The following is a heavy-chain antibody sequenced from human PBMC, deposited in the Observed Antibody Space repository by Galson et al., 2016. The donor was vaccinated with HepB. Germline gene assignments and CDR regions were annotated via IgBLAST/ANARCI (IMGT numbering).Heavy chain of an antibody. CDR3: ARASGIRGIKGAMDV. CDR2: IHDDGST. Sequence: SLRLSCAASGFSVSNNYMSWVRQAPGKGLECVSVIHDDGSTNYADSVMGRFTISRDNSKNTLYLEMNSLRAEDVAVYYCARASGIRGIKGAMDVWGQGTTVSVS. D-gene: IGHD3-10*01. V-gene: IGHV3-53*01. CDR1: GFSVSNNY. J-gene: IGHJ6*02.